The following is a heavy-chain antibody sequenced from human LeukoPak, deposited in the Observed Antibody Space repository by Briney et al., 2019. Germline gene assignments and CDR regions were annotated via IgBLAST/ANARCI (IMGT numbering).Heavy chain of an antibody. V-gene: IGHV4-39*07. CDR2: IYHSGST. CDR1: GGSISSSSYY. J-gene: IGHJ4*01. D-gene: IGHD5-18*01. Sequence: PSETLSLTCTVSGGSISSSSYYWGWIRQPPGKGLEWIGSIYHSGSTYYNPSLKSRVTISVDTSKNQFYLKLSSVTAADKAVYCCARRVGYRQEWGYSGQGPLVTVSS. CDR3: ARRVGYRQEWGY.